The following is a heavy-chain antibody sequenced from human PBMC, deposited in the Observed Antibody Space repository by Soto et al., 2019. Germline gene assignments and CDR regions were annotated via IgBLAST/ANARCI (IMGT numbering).Heavy chain of an antibody. D-gene: IGHD6-19*01. CDR2: ISGSGGST. CDR3: ARHSSGWNEYWYFDL. CDR1: GFTFSSYA. Sequence: GGSLRLSCAASGFTFSSYAMSWVRQAPGEGLEWVSAISGSGGSTYYADSVKGRFTISRDNSKNTLYLQMNSLRAEDTAVYYCARHSSGWNEYWYFDLWGRGTLVTVSS. J-gene: IGHJ2*01. V-gene: IGHV3-23*01.